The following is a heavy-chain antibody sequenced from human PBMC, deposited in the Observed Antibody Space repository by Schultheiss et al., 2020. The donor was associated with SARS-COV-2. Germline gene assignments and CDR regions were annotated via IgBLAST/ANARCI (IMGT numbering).Heavy chain of an antibody. CDR1: GFTFSSYW. V-gene: IGHV3-74*01. J-gene: IGHJ2*01. CDR3: AKAGSSSSFWYFDL. D-gene: IGHD6-6*01. Sequence: GGSLRLSCAASGFTFSSYWMHWVRQAPGKGLVWVSRINSDGSSTSYADSVKGRFTISRDNSKNTLYLQMNSLRAEDTAVYYCAKAGSSSSFWYFDLWGRGTLVTVSS. CDR2: INSDGSST.